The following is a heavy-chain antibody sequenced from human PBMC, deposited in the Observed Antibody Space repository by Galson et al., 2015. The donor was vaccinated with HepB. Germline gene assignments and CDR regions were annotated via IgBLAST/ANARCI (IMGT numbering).Heavy chain of an antibody. J-gene: IGHJ4*02. CDR1: GYSFTSYW. Sequence: QSGAEVKKPGESLKISCKGSGYSFTSYWIGWVRQMPGKGLEWMGIIYPGDSDTRYSPSFQGQVTISADKSISTAYLQWSSLKASNTAMYYCARLAWGYSYDPYYFDYWGQGTLVTVSS. CDR3: ARLAWGYSYDPYYFDY. CDR2: IYPGDSDT. V-gene: IGHV5-51*01. D-gene: IGHD5-18*01.